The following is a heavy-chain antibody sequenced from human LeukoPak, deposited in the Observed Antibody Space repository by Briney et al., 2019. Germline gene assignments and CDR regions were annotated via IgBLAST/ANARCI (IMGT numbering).Heavy chain of an antibody. CDR2: IYYSGDT. D-gene: IGHD3-3*01. CDR3: ARLYYDFWSGYYTAFDY. CDR1: GGSISSDSYH. Sequence: SETLSLTCTVSGGSISSDSYHWGWIRQPPGKGLEWIGSIYYSGDTNYNPSLKSRVTMSVVTSKNQFSLKLSSVTAADTAVYYCARLYYDFWSGYYTAFDYWGQGTLVTVSS. V-gene: IGHV4-39*07. J-gene: IGHJ4*02.